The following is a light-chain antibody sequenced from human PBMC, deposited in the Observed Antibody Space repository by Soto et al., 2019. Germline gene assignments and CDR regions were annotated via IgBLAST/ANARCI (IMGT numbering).Light chain of an antibody. CDR2: DAS. CDR3: QEYNCYSLFS. J-gene: IGKJ3*01. CDR1: QRISGW. Sequence: DIQMTQSPSTLSASVGDRVTITCRASQRISGWLAWYQQRPGKAPKLLIYDASSLDSGVPSRFSGSGSGTEFSLTIGGLQPDDFATYYGQEYNCYSLFSFGPGNLVDIK. V-gene: IGKV1-5*01.